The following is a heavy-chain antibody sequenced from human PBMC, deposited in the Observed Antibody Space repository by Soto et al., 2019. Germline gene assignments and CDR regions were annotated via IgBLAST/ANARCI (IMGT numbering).Heavy chain of an antibody. D-gene: IGHD4-17*01. CDR2: IYSGGST. V-gene: IGHV3-66*01. CDR3: ATERDTDTPTGGLDY. J-gene: IGHJ4*02. Sequence: EVQLVESGGGLVQPGGSLRLSCAASGFTVSSNYMSWVRQAPGKGLEWVSVIYSGGSTYYADSVKGRFTISRDNSKNTLYLQMNSLRAEDTAVYYCATERDTDTPTGGLDYWGQGTLVTVSS. CDR1: GFTVSSNY.